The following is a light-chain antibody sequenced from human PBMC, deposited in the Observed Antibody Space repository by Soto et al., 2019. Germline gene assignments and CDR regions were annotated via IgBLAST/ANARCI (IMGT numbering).Light chain of an antibody. Sequence: EIVLMQSPGTLSLSPGASATLYCKASQSVSSNFLAWYQRKPGQAPRLLIYGASYRATDIPYRFSGSGSGTDFTLTITRLEPEDFPLYYCQQYGTSPPTFGQGTKVEI. V-gene: IGKV3-20*01. CDR1: QSVSSNF. J-gene: IGKJ1*01. CDR2: GAS. CDR3: QQYGTSPPT.